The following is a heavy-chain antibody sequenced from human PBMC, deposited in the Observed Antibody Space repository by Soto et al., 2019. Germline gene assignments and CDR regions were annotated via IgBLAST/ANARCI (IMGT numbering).Heavy chain of an antibody. CDR2: ISAYNGNT. CDR1: GYRFNRYG. Sequence: QVQLVQAGAEVKKPGASVKVSCKASGYRFNRYGINWVRQAPGQGLEWMGWISAYNGNTNYAQKVQGRVTMTTDTSTSTAYMEVRSLRSDDTAVYYCARAVATSMVTISDYWGPGALVNVSS. J-gene: IGHJ4*02. V-gene: IGHV1-18*01. CDR3: ARAVATSMVTISDY. D-gene: IGHD5-18*01.